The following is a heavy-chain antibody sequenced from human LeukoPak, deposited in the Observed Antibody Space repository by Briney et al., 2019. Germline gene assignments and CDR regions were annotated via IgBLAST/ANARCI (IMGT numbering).Heavy chain of an antibody. Sequence: GASVKVSCKASGYTFTSYYMHWVRQAPGQGLEWMGWISAYNGNTNYAQKLQGRVTMTTDTSTSTAYMELRSLRSDDTAVYYCAREDSSGYHDYWGQGTLVTVSS. J-gene: IGHJ4*02. CDR2: ISAYNGNT. V-gene: IGHV1-18*04. D-gene: IGHD3-22*01. CDR1: GYTFTSYY. CDR3: AREDSSGYHDY.